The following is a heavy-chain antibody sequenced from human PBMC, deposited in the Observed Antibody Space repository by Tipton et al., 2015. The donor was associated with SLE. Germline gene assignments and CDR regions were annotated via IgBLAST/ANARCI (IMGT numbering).Heavy chain of an antibody. Sequence: QVQLVQSGVEVKEPGASVKLSCKASGYTFITYYIHWVRQAPGQGLEWMGMIVPGSGATNCAQKFRGRVTITRDTSTSTVYVELSSLRSDDTAIYYCVREFRGGEFDYWGQGTQVIVSS. D-gene: IGHD4-17*01. CDR1: GYTFITYY. CDR3: VREFRGGEFDY. J-gene: IGHJ4*02. CDR2: IVPGSGAT. V-gene: IGHV1-46*01.